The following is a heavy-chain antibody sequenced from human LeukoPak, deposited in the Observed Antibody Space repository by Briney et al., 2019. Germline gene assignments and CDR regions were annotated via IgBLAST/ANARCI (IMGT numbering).Heavy chain of an antibody. Sequence: GGSLRLSCVPSGITFSNSALSWVRQAPGKGLEWVSTITKSGDQTHYADSVRGLFTISRDTFKNTLYLQMNSLRAEDTAVYHCVKSAGKDGYRDVFDIWGQGTVVTVSS. CDR3: VKSAGKDGYRDVFDI. CDR1: GITFSNSA. CDR2: ITKSGDQT. D-gene: IGHD5-24*01. V-gene: IGHV3-23*01. J-gene: IGHJ3*02.